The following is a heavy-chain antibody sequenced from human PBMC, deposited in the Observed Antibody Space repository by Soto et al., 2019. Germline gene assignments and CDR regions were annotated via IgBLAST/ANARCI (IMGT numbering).Heavy chain of an antibody. CDR1: GESVSCNSAA. J-gene: IGHJ4*02. Sequence: TLSLTCANSGESVSCNSAAWNLIRHSPSRGLEWLGRTYYRSKWYNDYAVSVKSRITVTPDTSKNQFSLHLNSVTPEDTAVYYCAREFPYYDSSDSYFDYWGQGALVTVSS. D-gene: IGHD3-16*01. CDR2: TYYRSKWYN. CDR3: AREFPYYDSSDSYFDY. V-gene: IGHV6-1*01.